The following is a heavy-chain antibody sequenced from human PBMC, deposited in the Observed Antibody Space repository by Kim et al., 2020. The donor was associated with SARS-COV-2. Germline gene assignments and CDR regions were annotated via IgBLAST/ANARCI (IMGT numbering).Heavy chain of an antibody. CDR3: ARDLHHSLEQRPFDY. J-gene: IGHJ4*02. CDR1: GYPFTGYF. CDR2: MDVNSGVT. D-gene: IGHD2-21*01. Sequence: ASVKVSCKASGYPFTGYFLHWVRQAPGQGLEWVGSMDVNSGVTDTRNLRGRVTLTRDTSTNTAYMELDSLTSDDTAVYYCARDLHHSLEQRPFDYWGQGTLVTVSS. V-gene: IGHV1-2*02.